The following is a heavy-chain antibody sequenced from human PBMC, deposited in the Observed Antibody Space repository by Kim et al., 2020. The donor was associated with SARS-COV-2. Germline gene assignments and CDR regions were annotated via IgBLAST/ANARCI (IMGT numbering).Heavy chain of an antibody. CDR3: ARPGNFHGSGSYYFDY. V-gene: IGHV1-18*04. CDR1: GYTFTSYG. J-gene: IGHJ4*02. D-gene: IGHD3-10*01. Sequence: ASVKVSCKASGYTFTSYGISWVRQAPGQGLEWMGWIRAYNGNTNYAQKLQGRVTMTTDTSTSTAYMELRSLRSDDTAVYYCARPGNFHGSGSYYFDYWGQGTLVTVSS. CDR2: IRAYNGNT.